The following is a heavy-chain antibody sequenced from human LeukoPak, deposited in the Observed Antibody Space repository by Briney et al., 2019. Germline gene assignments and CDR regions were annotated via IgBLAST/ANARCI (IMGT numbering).Heavy chain of an antibody. CDR2: INSDGSST. CDR1: GFTFSSYW. CDR3: AKSHCATVTCSYDD. J-gene: IGHJ4*02. V-gene: IGHV3-74*01. D-gene: IGHD2-15*01. Sequence: PGGSLRLSCAASGFTFSSYWMHWVRQAPGKGLVWVSRINSDGSSTSYADSVKGRFTISRDNSKNTLYLQMNSLRAEDTAVYYCAKSHCATVTCSYDDWGQGTLVTVSA.